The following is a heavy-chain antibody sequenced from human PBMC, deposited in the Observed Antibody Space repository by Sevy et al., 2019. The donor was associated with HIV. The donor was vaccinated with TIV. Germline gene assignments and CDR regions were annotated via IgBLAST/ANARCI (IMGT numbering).Heavy chain of an antibody. CDR2: INPSGGST. CDR3: ARGLNVNRASAASSGDLFDP. D-gene: IGHD6-13*01. J-gene: IGHJ5*02. V-gene: IGHV1-46*01. Sequence: ASVKVSCKASGYTFTSYYMHWVRQAPGQGLEWMGIINPSGGSTSYAQKFQGRVTMTRDTSTSTVYMELSSLRSEDTAVYYCARGLNVNRASAASSGDLFDPWGQGTLVTVSS. CDR1: GYTFTSYY.